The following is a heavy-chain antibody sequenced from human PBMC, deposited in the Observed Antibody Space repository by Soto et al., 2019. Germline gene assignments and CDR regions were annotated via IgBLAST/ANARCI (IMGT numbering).Heavy chain of an antibody. D-gene: IGHD6-6*01. Sequence: SSETLSLTCAVSGGSISSGGYSWSWIRQPPGKGLEWIGYIYHSGSTYYNPSLKSRVTISVDRSKNQFSLKLSSVTAADTAVYYCARVLGIAARLRLSPGNWFDPWGQGTLVTVSS. CDR3: ARVLGIAARLRLSPGNWFDP. V-gene: IGHV4-30-2*01. CDR2: IYHSGST. CDR1: GGSISSGGYS. J-gene: IGHJ5*02.